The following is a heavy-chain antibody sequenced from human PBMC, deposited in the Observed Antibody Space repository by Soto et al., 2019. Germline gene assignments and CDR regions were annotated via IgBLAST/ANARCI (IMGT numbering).Heavy chain of an antibody. CDR2: ISAYNGNT. D-gene: IGHD3-3*01. J-gene: IGHJ4*02. CDR1: GYTFTSYG. Sequence: ASVKVSCKASGYTFTSYGISWVRQAPGQGLEWMGWISAYNGNTNYAQKLQGRVTMTTDTSTSTAYMELRSLRSGDTAVYYCARFTDFWSGYFVVPRYYFDYWGQGTLVTVSS. V-gene: IGHV1-18*01. CDR3: ARFTDFWSGYFVVPRYYFDY.